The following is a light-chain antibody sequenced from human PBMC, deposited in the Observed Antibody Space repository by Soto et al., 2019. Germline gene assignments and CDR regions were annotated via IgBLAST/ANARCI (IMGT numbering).Light chain of an antibody. V-gene: IGKV1-5*03. CDR1: QSISSW. Sequence: DIQMTQSPSTLSASVGDRVTIICRASQSISSWLAWYQQKPGKAPKLLISKASNLDSGVPSRFSGSGSGTEFNLTISSLQPEDFATYYCQQYNSCIWTFGRGTKVEIK. J-gene: IGKJ1*01. CDR3: QQYNSCIWT. CDR2: KAS.